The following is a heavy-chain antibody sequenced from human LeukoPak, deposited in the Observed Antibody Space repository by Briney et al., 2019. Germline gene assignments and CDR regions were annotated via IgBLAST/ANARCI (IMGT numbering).Heavy chain of an antibody. Sequence: GGSLRLSCAASGFTFSDYSMHWVRRAPGKGLEWVSCISSTSSYIYYADSVRGRFTISRDNAKNSLYLQMNSLRAEDTAVYYCARGQLWQTGWFDPWGQGTLVTVSS. CDR3: ARGQLWQTGWFDP. CDR1: GFTFSDYS. D-gene: IGHD5-18*01. J-gene: IGHJ5*02. V-gene: IGHV3-21*01. CDR2: ISSTSSYI.